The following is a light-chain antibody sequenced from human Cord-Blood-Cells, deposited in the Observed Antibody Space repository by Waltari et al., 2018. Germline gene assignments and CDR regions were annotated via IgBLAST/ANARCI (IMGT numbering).Light chain of an antibody. CDR3: QSADSSGTSRV. CDR1: ALPKQY. V-gene: IGLV3-25*02. Sequence: SYELTQPPSVSVSPGQTARVTCSGDALPKQYAYWYQQKPGQAPVLVIYKDSERPPGIPERFSGSSSGTTVTLTISGVQAEDEADYYCQSADSSGTSRVFGGGTKLTVL. CDR2: KDS. J-gene: IGLJ3*02.